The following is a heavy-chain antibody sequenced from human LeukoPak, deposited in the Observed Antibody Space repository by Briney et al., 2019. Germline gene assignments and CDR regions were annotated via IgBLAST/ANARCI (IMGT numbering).Heavy chain of an antibody. V-gene: IGHV3-74*01. CDR3: ARGRNLVAISGYFDY. J-gene: IGHJ4*02. Sequence: GGSLRLSCAASGFTFSSYWMHWVRQAPGKGLVWVSRINSDGSSTSYADSVKGRFTISRDNAKNTLYLQMNSLRAEDTAVYYCARGRNLVAISGYFDYWGQGTLVTVSS. CDR1: GFTFSSYW. D-gene: IGHD3-22*01. CDR2: INSDGSST.